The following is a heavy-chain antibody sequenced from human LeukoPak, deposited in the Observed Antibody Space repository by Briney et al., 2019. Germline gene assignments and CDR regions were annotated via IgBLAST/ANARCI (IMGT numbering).Heavy chain of an antibody. D-gene: IGHD4-11*01. CDR3: ARYSNTWPYWYFDL. V-gene: IGHV4-30-2*06. CDR1: GGSITSGVYS. J-gene: IGHJ2*01. Sequence: SETLSLTCAVSGGSITSGVYSWSWIRQSPGKGLEWIGYISHSGSTYYNPSLKSRVTISVDRPKNQFSLKLTSVTAADTAVYYCARYSNTWPYWYFDLWGRGTLVTASS. CDR2: ISHSGST.